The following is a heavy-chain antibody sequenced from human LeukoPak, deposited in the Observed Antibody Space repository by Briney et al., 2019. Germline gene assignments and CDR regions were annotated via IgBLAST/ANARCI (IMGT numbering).Heavy chain of an antibody. CDR2: IYSGGSA. J-gene: IGHJ4*02. CDR1: GFTVSRNY. CDR3: ASGYDTGGYSCDC. D-gene: IGHD3-22*01. V-gene: IGHV3-53*01. Sequence: GGSLRLSCAASGFTVSRNYISWVRQAPGKGLEWVSFIYSGGSAYYADSVKGRFTISRDNSKNTLYLQMNSLRAEDTAVYYCASGYDTGGYSCDCWGQGTLVTVSS.